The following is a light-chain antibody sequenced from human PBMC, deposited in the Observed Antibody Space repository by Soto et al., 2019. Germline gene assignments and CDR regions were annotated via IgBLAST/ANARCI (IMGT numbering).Light chain of an antibody. Sequence: EIVLTQSPGTLSLYAGERATLSCRSSQSVSSSSLAWYQQKPGQAPRLLIYGASSRATGIPDRFSGSGFGTDCTLTISRLEPEDFAVYYCRQDGRSLYTFGQGTKLEIK. V-gene: IGKV3-20*01. J-gene: IGKJ2*01. CDR3: RQDGRSLYT. CDR2: GAS. CDR1: QSVSSSS.